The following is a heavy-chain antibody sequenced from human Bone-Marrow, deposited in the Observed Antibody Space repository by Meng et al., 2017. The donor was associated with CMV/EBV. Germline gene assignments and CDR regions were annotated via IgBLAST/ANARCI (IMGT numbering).Heavy chain of an antibody. D-gene: IGHD3-10*01. J-gene: IGHJ6*02. CDR2: IKSKTDGGTT. Sequence: GRSLRLSCAASGFTFSNAWMSWVRQAPGKGLEWVGRIKSKTDGGTTDYAAPVKGRFTISRDDSKNTLYLQMNSLKTEDTAVYYCARGLWFGELSPTYYYYYGMDVWGQGTTVTVSS. CDR1: GFTFSNAW. CDR3: ARGLWFGELSPTYYYYYGMDV. V-gene: IGHV3-15*01.